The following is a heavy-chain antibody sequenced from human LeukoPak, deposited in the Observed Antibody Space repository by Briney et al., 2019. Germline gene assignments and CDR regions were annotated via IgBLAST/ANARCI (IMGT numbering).Heavy chain of an antibody. J-gene: IGHJ4*02. CDR2: ISYDGSNK. Sequence: GGSLRLSCAASGFTVSSNYMSWVRQAPGKGLEWVAVISYDGSNKYYADSVKGRFTISRDNSKNTLYLQMNSLRAEDTAVYYCARDQSPVEMATMPDYWGQGTLVTVSS. D-gene: IGHD5-24*01. CDR3: ARDQSPVEMATMPDY. V-gene: IGHV3-30-3*01. CDR1: GFTVSSNY.